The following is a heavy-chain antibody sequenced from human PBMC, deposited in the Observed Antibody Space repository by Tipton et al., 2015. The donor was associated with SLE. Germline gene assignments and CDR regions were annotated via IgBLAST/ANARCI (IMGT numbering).Heavy chain of an antibody. D-gene: IGHD1-26*01. J-gene: IGHJ6*03. CDR1: GYSFTSYW. Sequence: VQLVQSGAEVKKPRESLRISCKGSGYSFTSYWISWVRQMPGKGLEWMGRIDPSDSYTNYSPSFQGHVTISADKSISTAYLQWSSLKASDTAMYYCARHGGSSYYYYYMDVWGKGTTVTVSS. CDR2: IDPSDSYT. V-gene: IGHV5-10-1*01. CDR3: ARHGGSSYYYYYMDV.